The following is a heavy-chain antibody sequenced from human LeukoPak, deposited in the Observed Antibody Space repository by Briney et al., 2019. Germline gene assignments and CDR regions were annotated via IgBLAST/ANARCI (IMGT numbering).Heavy chain of an antibody. Sequence: GGSLRLSCAASGFTFSSYAMSWVRQAPGKGLEWVSAISGSGGSTYYADSVKGRFTISRDNSKNTLYLQMNSLRAEDTAVYYCAKDWTMTTVTSSPFDYWGQGTLVTVSS. CDR2: ISGSGGST. V-gene: IGHV3-23*01. J-gene: IGHJ4*02. CDR1: GFTFSSYA. CDR3: AKDWTMTTVTSSPFDY. D-gene: IGHD4-11*01.